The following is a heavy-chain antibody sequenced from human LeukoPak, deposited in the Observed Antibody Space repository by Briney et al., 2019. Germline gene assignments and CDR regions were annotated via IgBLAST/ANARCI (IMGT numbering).Heavy chain of an antibody. CDR2: IYYSGTT. D-gene: IGHD3-10*01. CDR3: ARNRLSHYYVSGSDYFDI. J-gene: IGHJ3*02. V-gene: IGHV4-59*01. CDR1: GGSIGSNY. Sequence: SETLSLTCNVFGGSIGSNYWGWIRQPPGKGLEWIGYIYYSGTTNYNPSLKSRATISVETSKNQISLKLRSVTAADTAVYYCARNRLSHYYVSGSDYFDIWGHGTMVTVSS.